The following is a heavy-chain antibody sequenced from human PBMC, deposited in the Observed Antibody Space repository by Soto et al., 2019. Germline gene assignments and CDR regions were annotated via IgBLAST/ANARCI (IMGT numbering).Heavy chain of an antibody. Sequence: GASVKVSCKTSGYTFTGYYMHWVRQAPGQGLEWMGWINPNSGGTNYAQKFQGRVTMTRDTSISTAYMELSRLRSDDTAVYYCARVITMVRGAMGYWGQGTLVTSPQ. V-gene: IGHV1-2*02. D-gene: IGHD3-10*01. CDR2: INPNSGGT. J-gene: IGHJ4*02. CDR1: GYTFTGYY. CDR3: ARVITMVRGAMGY.